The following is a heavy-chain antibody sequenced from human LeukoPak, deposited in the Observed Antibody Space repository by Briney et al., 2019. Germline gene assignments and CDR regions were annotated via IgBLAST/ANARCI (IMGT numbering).Heavy chain of an antibody. Sequence: GGSLRLSCAASGFTFSDYYMSWIRQAPGKGLEWVSYIGSSGSTIYYADSVKGRFTISRDNAKNSLYLQMNSLRAEDTAVYYCARVRDSYSSSWYGNWFDPWGQGTLVTVSS. CDR2: IGSSGSTI. D-gene: IGHD6-13*01. CDR1: GFTFSDYY. J-gene: IGHJ5*02. CDR3: ARVRDSYSSSWYGNWFDP. V-gene: IGHV3-11*04.